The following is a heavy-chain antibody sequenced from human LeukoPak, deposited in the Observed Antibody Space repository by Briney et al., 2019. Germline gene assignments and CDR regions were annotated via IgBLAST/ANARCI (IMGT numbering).Heavy chain of an antibody. CDR3: ARRSAMVPNWFDP. CDR1: GGSFSGYY. V-gene: IGHV4-34*01. CDR2: INHSGST. Sequence: PSETLPLTCAVYGGSFSGYYWSWIRQPPGKGLEWIGEINHSGSTNYNPSLKSRVTISVDTSKNQFSLKLSSVTAADTAVYYCARRSAMVPNWFDPWGQGTLVTVSS. J-gene: IGHJ5*02. D-gene: IGHD3-10*01.